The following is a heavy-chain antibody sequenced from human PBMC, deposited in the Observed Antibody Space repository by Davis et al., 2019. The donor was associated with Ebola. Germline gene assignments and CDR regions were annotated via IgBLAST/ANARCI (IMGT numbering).Heavy chain of an antibody. D-gene: IGHD4-17*01. CDR3: AKVHPPTTVTTGWFDP. CDR1: GFIFSSYA. Sequence: GESLKISCAASGFIFSSYAMSWVRQAPGKGLEWVSSISVCSITYHADSVKGRFTISRDNSKNTLYLQMNSLRAEDTAVYYCAKVHPPTTVTTGWFDPWGQGTLVIVSS. V-gene: IGHV3-23*01. J-gene: IGHJ5*02. CDR2: ISVCSIT.